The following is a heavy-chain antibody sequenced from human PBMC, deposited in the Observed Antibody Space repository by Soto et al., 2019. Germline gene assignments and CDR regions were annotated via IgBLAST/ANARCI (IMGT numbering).Heavy chain of an antibody. CDR2: IKSYINGGTI. J-gene: IGHJ4*02. CDR1: GFTFSISS. CDR3: AADLPDWGAYAFDY. D-gene: IGHD3-16*01. Sequence: GGSLRLSCAASGFTFSISSMNWVRQTPGKGLEWVGRIKSYINGGTIDYAAPVKGRFTISRDDSRGRLYLEMDSLKTEDTALYYCAADLPDWGAYAFDYWGQGTPVTSP. V-gene: IGHV3-15*07.